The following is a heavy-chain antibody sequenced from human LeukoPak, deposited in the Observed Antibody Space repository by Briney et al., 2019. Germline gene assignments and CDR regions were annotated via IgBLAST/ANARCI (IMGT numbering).Heavy chain of an antibody. V-gene: IGHV1-69*01. CDR1: GGTFSGYA. Sequence: SVKVSCKAFGGTFSGYAISWVRQAPGQGLEWMGGIIPIFGTANYAQKFQGRVTITADESTSTAYMELSSLRSEDTAVYYCARVIIAAAGTVYFDYWGQGTLVTVSS. CDR3: ARVIIAAAGTVYFDY. J-gene: IGHJ4*02. D-gene: IGHD6-13*01. CDR2: IIPIFGTA.